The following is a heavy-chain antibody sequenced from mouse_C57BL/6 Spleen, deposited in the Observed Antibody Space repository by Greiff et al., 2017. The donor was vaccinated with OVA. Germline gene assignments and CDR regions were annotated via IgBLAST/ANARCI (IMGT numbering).Heavy chain of an antibody. D-gene: IGHD2-1*01. Sequence: QVQLQQSGAELVKPGASVKISCKASGYAFSSYWMNWVKQRPGKGLEWIGQIYPGDGDTNYNGKFKGKATLTADRSSSTAYMQLSSLTSEDSAVYFCARWDGNYPFDYWGQGTTLTVSS. CDR3: ARWDGNYPFDY. J-gene: IGHJ2*01. CDR2: IYPGDGDT. CDR1: GYAFSSYW. V-gene: IGHV1-80*01.